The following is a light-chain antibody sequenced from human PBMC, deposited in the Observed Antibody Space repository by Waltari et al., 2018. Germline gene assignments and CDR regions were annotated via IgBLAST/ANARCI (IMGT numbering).Light chain of an antibody. Sequence: QSALTQPPSASGSPGQSVTISCTGTSSDVGAYNFVSWYQQHPGKAPKLLIYEVSKRPSGVPDRFSGSKSGNTAYLTVSGLQSEDEADYYCCSYAGSNNLFGGGTKLTVL. V-gene: IGLV2-8*01. CDR3: CSYAGSNNL. J-gene: IGLJ2*01. CDR1: SSDVGAYNF. CDR2: EVS.